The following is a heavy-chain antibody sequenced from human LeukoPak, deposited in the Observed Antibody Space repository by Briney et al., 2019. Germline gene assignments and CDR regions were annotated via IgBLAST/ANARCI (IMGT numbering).Heavy chain of an antibody. J-gene: IGHJ5*02. D-gene: IGHD6-13*01. V-gene: IGHV1-3*01. Sequence: FQGRVTITRDTSASTAYMELSSLRSEDTAVYYCARISSSSLGFDPWGQGTLVTVSS. CDR3: ARISSSSLGFDP.